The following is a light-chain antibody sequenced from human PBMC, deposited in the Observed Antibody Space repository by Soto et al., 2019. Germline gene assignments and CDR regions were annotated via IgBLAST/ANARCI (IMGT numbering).Light chain of an antibody. CDR3: QQYNNWPPLT. CDR1: QSVYNN. V-gene: IGKV3-15*01. CDR2: GAS. Sequence: EVLMTQSPATVSVSPGDSATLTCRASQSVYNNLAWYQQKPGQAPRLVIYGASTRATGLPLRFSGSGSGTEFTLTISDLQSEDSAVYFCQQYNNWPPLTFGGGTKVEI. J-gene: IGKJ4*01.